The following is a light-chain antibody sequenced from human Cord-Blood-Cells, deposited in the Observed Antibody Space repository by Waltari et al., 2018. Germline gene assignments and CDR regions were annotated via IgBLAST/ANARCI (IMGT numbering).Light chain of an antibody. CDR3: QQSYSIPPELT. V-gene: IGKV1-39*01. CDR2: AAS. CDR1: QSISSY. Sequence: DIQMTQSPSSLSASVGDRVTITCRASQSISSYLNWYQQKPGKAPKLLIYAASSLQSGVPSRFSGSGSGTDFTLTISSLQPEDFATYYCQQSYSIPPELTFGGGTKVEIK. J-gene: IGKJ4*01.